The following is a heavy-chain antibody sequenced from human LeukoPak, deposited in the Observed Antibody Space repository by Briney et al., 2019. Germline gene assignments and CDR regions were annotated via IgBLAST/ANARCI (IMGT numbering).Heavy chain of an antibody. CDR3: ALLTGMATTSNAFDI. CDR2: ISSSSSTI. CDR1: GFTFSIYS. V-gene: IGHV3-48*01. D-gene: IGHD5-24*01. J-gene: IGHJ3*02. Sequence: SGGSLRLSCAASGFTFSIYSMNWVRQAPGKGLEWVSYISSSSSTIYYADSVKGRFTISRDNAKNSLYLQMNSLRAEDTAVYYCALLTGMATTSNAFDIWGQGTMVTVSS.